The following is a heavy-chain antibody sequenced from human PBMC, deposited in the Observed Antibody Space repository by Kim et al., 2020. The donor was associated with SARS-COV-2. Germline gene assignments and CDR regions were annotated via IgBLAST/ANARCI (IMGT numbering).Heavy chain of an antibody. J-gene: IGHJ3*02. V-gene: IGHV2-5*02. CDR1: VFSLSTSGVA. CDR2: IYWDDDK. D-gene: IGHD1-26*01. Sequence: SGPTLVNPTQTLTLTCTFSVFSLSTSGVAVGWIRQPPGKALEWLALIYWDDDKRNSPSLKSMLTITKDTSKNQVLLTITNMDPVDTATYYCAHPGWAVGARDAFDIWGQGTLVTVSS. CDR3: AHPGWAVGARDAFDI.